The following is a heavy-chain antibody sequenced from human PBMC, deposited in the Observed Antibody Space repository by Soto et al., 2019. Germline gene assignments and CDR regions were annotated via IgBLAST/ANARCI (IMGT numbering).Heavy chain of an antibody. Sequence: QITLKEPGPTLVKPTQTLTLTCTFSGFSLSTSGVCVGWIRQPPGKALEWLALIYWDDDKRYSPSLKSRLTITKDTSKNQVVLTMTNMDPVDTATYYCAHGLMVYAIPSYWYFDLWGRGTLVTVSS. D-gene: IGHD2-8*01. CDR2: IYWDDDK. CDR3: AHGLMVYAIPSYWYFDL. V-gene: IGHV2-5*02. CDR1: GFSLSTSGVC. J-gene: IGHJ2*01.